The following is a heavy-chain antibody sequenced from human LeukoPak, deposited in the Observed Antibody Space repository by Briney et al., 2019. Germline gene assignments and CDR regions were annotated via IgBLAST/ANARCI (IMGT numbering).Heavy chain of an antibody. CDR3: TATARGIVVVTAPFDI. V-gene: IGHV3-7*01. J-gene: IGHJ3*02. D-gene: IGHD2-21*02. CDR2: IKQDGSEK. CDR1: GFTFSSYW. Sequence: GGSLRLSCAASGFTFSSYWMSWVRQAPGKGLEWVANIKQDGSEKYYVDSVKGRFTISRDNAKNSLYLQMNSLRAEDTAVYYCTATARGIVVVTAPFDIWGQGTMVTVSS.